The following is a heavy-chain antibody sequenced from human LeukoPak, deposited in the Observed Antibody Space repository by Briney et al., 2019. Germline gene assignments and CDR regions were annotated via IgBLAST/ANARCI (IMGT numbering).Heavy chain of an antibody. Sequence: PSETLSLTCAVSGGSISSTSYHWAWIRQPPGKGLGWIGNIYYSGSTYYNPSLRSRVTISVDTSKNQFSLKLSSVTAADTAVYYCASHDVGVGYALDYWGQGTLVTVSS. J-gene: IGHJ4*02. CDR1: GGSISSTSYH. CDR3: ASHDVGVGYALDY. V-gene: IGHV4-39*01. D-gene: IGHD3-16*01. CDR2: IYYSGST.